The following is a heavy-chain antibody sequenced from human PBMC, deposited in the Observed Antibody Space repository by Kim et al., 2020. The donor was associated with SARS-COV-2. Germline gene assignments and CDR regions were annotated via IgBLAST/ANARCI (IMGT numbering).Heavy chain of an antibody. Sequence: GESLKISCKGSGYSFTSYWISWVRQMPGKGLEWMGRIDPSDSYTNYSPSFQGHVNISADKSISTAYLQWSSLKASDTGMDYCARGEGGQPYYFDYWGQGTLVTVSS. V-gene: IGHV5-10-1*01. CDR1: GYSFTSYW. D-gene: IGHD2-15*01. J-gene: IGHJ4*02. CDR3: ARGEGGQPYYFDY. CDR2: IDPSDSYT.